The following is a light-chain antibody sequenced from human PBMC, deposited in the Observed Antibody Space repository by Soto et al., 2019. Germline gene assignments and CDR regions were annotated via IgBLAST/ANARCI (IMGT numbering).Light chain of an antibody. Sequence: QSVLTQPASVSGSPGQSITSSCTGTGSDVGGYNYVSWYQQYPGKAPKLMIYDVTNRPSGVSNRFSGSKSGNTAALIIFGLQAEDEADYYCCSYTSSSTYVFGTGTKLTVL. CDR1: GSDVGGYNY. CDR3: CSYTSSSTYV. V-gene: IGLV2-14*01. J-gene: IGLJ1*01. CDR2: DVT.